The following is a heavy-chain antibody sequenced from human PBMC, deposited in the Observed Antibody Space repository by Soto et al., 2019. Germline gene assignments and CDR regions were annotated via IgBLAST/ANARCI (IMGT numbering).Heavy chain of an antibody. V-gene: IGHV3-30*18. J-gene: IGHJ4*02. CDR3: AKPEVGSGYDFTLYY. Sequence: QVQLVESGGGVVQPGRSLRLSCAASGFTFSTYGMHWVRQAPGKGLEWVAFISHDGSNKYYADSVKGRFTISRDNSKNTLELRMSSLRAEDTAVYYCAKPEVGSGYDFTLYYWGQGTLVTVSS. CDR1: GFTFSTYG. CDR2: ISHDGSNK. D-gene: IGHD5-12*01.